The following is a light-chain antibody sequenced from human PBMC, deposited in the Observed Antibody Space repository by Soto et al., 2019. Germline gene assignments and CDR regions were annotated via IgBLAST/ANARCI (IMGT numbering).Light chain of an antibody. J-gene: IGLJ3*02. CDR1: SSNIGAGYD. CDR2: MNN. Sequence: QSVLTQPPSVSGAPGQRVTISCTGSSSNIGAGYDVHWYQQLPGTAPRHVIYMNNQRPSGVPDRFSASKSGTSASLVISGLRSEDEADYYCVAWDDDLSARVFGGGTKLTVL. V-gene: IGLV1-47*01. CDR3: VAWDDDLSARV.